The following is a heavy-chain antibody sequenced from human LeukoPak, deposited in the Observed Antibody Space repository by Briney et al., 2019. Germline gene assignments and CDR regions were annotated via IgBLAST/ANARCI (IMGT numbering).Heavy chain of an antibody. D-gene: IGHD6-13*01. CDR2: IYSIGST. Sequence: SETLSLTCTVSGASISSYSWSWIRQPAGKGLEWIGRIYSIGSTKYNPSLKSRVIISVANSTNQLFLRPSSVTAADTTVYYCTRDTDARAAGMLVSGGQGTLVTVSS. CDR3: TRDTDARAAGMLVS. CDR1: GASISSYS. V-gene: IGHV4-4*07. J-gene: IGHJ4*02.